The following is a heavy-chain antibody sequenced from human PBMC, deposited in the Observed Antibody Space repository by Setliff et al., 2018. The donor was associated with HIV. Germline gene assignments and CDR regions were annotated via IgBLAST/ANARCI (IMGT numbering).Heavy chain of an antibody. J-gene: IGHJ4*02. CDR2: IYYSGST. CDR1: GYSISSGYY. D-gene: IGHD5-12*01. V-gene: IGHV4-38-2*02. Sequence: SETLSLTCTVSGYSISSGYYWGWIRQPPGKGLEWIGSIYYSGSTNYNPSLKSRVTISVDTSKNQFSLKLSSVTAADTAVYYCAREVEEVEMATIGLDYWGQGTLVTVSS. CDR3: AREVEEVEMATIGLDY.